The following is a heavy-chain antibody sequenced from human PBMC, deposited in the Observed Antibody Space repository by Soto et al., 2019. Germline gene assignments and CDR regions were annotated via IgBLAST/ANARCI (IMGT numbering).Heavy chain of an antibody. CDR2: ISGSGGST. CDR1: GFTFSSYA. Sequence: EVQLLESGGGLVQPGGSLRLSCAASGFTFSSYAMSWVRQAPGKGLEWVSAISGSGGSTYYADSVKGRFTISRDNSKNTLYLQRNSLRAEDTSVYYCAKCFPVFGSGYCYGMDVWGQGTTVTVSS. J-gene: IGHJ6*02. D-gene: IGHD3-3*01. CDR3: AKCFPVFGSGYCYGMDV. V-gene: IGHV3-23*01.